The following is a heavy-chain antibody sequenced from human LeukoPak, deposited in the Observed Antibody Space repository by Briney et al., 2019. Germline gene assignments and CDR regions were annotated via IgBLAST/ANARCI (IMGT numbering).Heavy chain of an antibody. J-gene: IGHJ4*02. CDR3: ARYSGNPVSFEY. Sequence: PGGSLRLSCAASGFILSSYWMSWVRQAPGKGLEWVANIKQDGSEKHYVDSVKGRFTISRGNAKNSLYLQMNSLRAEDTGVYYCARYSGNPVSFEYWGQGTLVTVSS. V-gene: IGHV3-7*01. CDR1: GFILSSYW. CDR2: IKQDGSEK. D-gene: IGHD1-26*01.